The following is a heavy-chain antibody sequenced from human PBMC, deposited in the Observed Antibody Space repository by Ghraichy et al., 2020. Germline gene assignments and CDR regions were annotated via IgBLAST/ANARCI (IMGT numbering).Heavy chain of an antibody. CDR1: GFTFSDYY. Sequence: GGSLRLSCAASGFTFSDYYMSWIRQAPGKGLEWVSYISSSSSYTNYADSVKGRFTISRDNAKNSLYLQMNSLRAEDTAVYYCVRRAGRDIVVVPAASPYFDYWGQGTLVTVSS. V-gene: IGHV3-11*06. CDR2: ISSSSSYT. D-gene: IGHD2-2*01. CDR3: VRRAGRDIVVVPAASPYFDY. J-gene: IGHJ4*02.